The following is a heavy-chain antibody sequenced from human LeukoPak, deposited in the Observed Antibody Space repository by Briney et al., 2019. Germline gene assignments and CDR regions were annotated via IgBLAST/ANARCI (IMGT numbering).Heavy chain of an antibody. D-gene: IGHD6-19*01. J-gene: IGHJ5*02. V-gene: IGHV1-69*13. CDR2: IIPIFGTA. Sequence: GASVKVSCKASGGTFSSYAISWVRQAPGQGLEWMGGIIPIFGTANYAQKFQGRVTITADGSTGTAYMELSSLRSEGAAVYYCARSSSSGWYLAWYWFDPWGQGTLVTVSS. CDR1: GGTFSSYA. CDR3: ARSSSSGWYLAWYWFDP.